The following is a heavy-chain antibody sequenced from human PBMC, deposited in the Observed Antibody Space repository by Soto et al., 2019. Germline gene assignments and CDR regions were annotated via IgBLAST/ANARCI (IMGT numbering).Heavy chain of an antibody. D-gene: IGHD6-19*01. J-gene: IGHJ4*02. CDR2: ISADGSDK. V-gene: IGHV3-30*18. CDR1: GFTFSDFG. Sequence: QVQLVESGGGVVQPERSLRLSCATSGFTFSDFGMHWVRQAPGKGLEWVAAISADGSDKYYPGSVQGRFTISRDNTKNALYLQMNSLRTGVTAIYYCAQGTAVARQHFANWGQGTLVTVSS. CDR3: AQGTAVARQHFAN.